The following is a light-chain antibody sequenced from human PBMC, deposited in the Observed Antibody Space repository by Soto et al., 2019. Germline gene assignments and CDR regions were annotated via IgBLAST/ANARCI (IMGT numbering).Light chain of an antibody. CDR1: QSVSSSY. CDR2: GAS. CDR3: QQYGTSAWT. Sequence: EIVLTQSPGTLSLSPGERATLSCRASQSVSSSYLAWYQQKPGQAPRLLIYGASNRATGIPDRFSGSGSGTDFTLTISRLEPESSAVYYCQQYGTSAWTFGQGTKVEIK. V-gene: IGKV3-20*01. J-gene: IGKJ1*01.